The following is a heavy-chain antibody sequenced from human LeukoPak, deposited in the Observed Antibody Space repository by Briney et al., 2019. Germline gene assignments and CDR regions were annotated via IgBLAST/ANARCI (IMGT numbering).Heavy chain of an antibody. CDR2: INWNGGST. V-gene: IGHV3-20*04. Sequence: GGSLRLSCAASGFTFDDYGMSWVRQAPGKGLEWVSGINWNGGSTGYADSVKGRFTISRDNAKNSLHLQMNSLRVEDTAVYYCARDSRAVGDAFDIWGQGTMVTVSS. D-gene: IGHD3-16*01. CDR3: ARDSRAVGDAFDI. J-gene: IGHJ3*02. CDR1: GFTFDDYG.